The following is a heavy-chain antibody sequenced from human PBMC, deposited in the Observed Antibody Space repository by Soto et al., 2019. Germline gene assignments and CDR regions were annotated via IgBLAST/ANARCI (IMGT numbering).Heavy chain of an antibody. CDR1: GFTFSSYG. V-gene: IGHV3-33*01. D-gene: IGHD6-13*01. Sequence: QVQLMESGGGVVQPGRSLRLSCAASGFTFSSYGMHWVRQAPGKGLEWVAVIWYDGSNKYYADSVKGRFTISRDNSKNTLYLQMNSLRAEDTAVYYCAREMAAAGIYYYYGMDVWGQGTTVTVSS. J-gene: IGHJ6*02. CDR2: IWYDGSNK. CDR3: AREMAAAGIYYYYGMDV.